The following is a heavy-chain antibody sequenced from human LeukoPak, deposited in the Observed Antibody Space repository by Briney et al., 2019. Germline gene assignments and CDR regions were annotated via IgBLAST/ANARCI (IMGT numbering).Heavy chain of an antibody. CDR3: AGLSYTYVPI. J-gene: IGHJ4*02. Sequence: PSQTLSLTCAISGDSVSSNSAAWSWVRQSPSRGLEWLGRTYYRSKWYNEYALSVKSRITIHPHTSKNHFSLQLNSVTPEDTAVYYCAGLSYTYVPIWGQGTLVTVSS. D-gene: IGHD5-18*01. CDR1: GDSVSSNSAA. V-gene: IGHV6-1*01. CDR2: TYYRSKWYN.